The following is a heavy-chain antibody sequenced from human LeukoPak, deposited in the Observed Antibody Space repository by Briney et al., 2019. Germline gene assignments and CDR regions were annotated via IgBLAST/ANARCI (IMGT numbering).Heavy chain of an antibody. CDR1: GFTFSSYA. V-gene: IGHV3-23*01. Sequence: PGGSLRLSCAASGFTFSSYAMSWVRQAPGKGLEWVSAISGSGGSTYYADSVKGRFTISRDNSKNTLYLQMNSLRAEDTAVYYCATRPDSGWRLDYWGQGTLVTVSS. CDR3: ATRPDSGWRLDY. J-gene: IGHJ4*02. CDR2: ISGSGGST. D-gene: IGHD6-19*01.